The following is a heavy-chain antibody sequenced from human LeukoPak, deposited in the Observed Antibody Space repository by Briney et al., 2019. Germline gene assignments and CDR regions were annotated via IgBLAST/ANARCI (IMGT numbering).Heavy chain of an antibody. V-gene: IGHV1-18*01. CDR1: GGTFSIYA. Sequence: ASVNVSYTASGGTFSIYAISWVRQAPGQGREWMGWISAYNGNTNYAQKLQGRVTMTTDTSTSTAYMELRSLRSDDTAVYYCARDRVEATGVFDYWGQGTLVTVSS. D-gene: IGHD5-24*01. CDR2: ISAYNGNT. CDR3: ARDRVEATGVFDY. J-gene: IGHJ4*02.